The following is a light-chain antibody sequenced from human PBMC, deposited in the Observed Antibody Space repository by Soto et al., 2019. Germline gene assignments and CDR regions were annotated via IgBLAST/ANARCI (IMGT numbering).Light chain of an antibody. CDR1: QDISHY. CDR2: DAS. Sequence: LMPPSHSPLSSSVGGTVTITFPASQDISHYLNWYQQKPGKALKLLIYDASNLHPGVPSRFRGSGSGTEFSFNITSLQPEDVATYYCQQYDDLPITFGQGTRLEIK. CDR3: QQYDDLPIT. V-gene: IGKV1-33*01. J-gene: IGKJ5*01.